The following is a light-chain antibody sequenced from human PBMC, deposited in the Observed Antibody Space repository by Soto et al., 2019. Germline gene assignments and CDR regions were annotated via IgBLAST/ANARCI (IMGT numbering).Light chain of an antibody. V-gene: IGLV3-27*01. Sequence: SYELTQPSSVSVSPGQTARITCPGDVLAKKYARWFQQKPGQAPVLVIYKDSERPSGIPERFSGSSSGTTVTLTISGAQVEDEADYYCYSAADNNRVFGGGTKLTGL. CDR3: YSAADNNRV. J-gene: IGLJ3*02. CDR2: KDS. CDR1: VLAKKY.